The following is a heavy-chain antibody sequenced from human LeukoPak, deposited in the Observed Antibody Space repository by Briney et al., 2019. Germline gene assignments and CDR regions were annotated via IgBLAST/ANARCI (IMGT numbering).Heavy chain of an antibody. D-gene: IGHD5-24*01. CDR2: ISSSGSTI. V-gene: IGHV3-48*03. J-gene: IGHJ4*02. CDR3: ARVEMATTYYFDY. CDR1: GFTFSSYA. Sequence: PGGSLRLSCAASGFTFSSYAMSWVRQAPGKGLEWVSAISSSGSTIYYADSVKGRFTISRDNAKNSLYLQMNSLRAEDTAVYYCARVEMATTYYFDYWGQGTLVTVSS.